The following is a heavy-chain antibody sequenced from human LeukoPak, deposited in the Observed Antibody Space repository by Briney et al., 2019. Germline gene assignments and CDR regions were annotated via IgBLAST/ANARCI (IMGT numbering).Heavy chain of an antibody. CDR3: AKAPVTTCSGAYCYPFDY. Sequence: PGGSLRLSCAASGFTFNKHGMHWVRQAPGKGLEWFSFIRNDGNDKYYADSVKGRFTISRDNSKNTLYLQMNSLRAEDAAVYYCAKAPVTTCSGAYCYPFDYWGQGTLVTVSS. J-gene: IGHJ4*02. D-gene: IGHD2-15*01. CDR2: IRNDGNDK. V-gene: IGHV3-30*02. CDR1: GFTFNKHG.